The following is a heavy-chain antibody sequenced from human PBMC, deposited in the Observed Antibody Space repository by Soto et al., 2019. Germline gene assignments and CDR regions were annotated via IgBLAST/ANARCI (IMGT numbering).Heavy chain of an antibody. J-gene: IGHJ6*02. D-gene: IGHD3-3*01. V-gene: IGHV4-34*01. CDR2: INHSGRT. Sequence: PSETLSLTCAVYGGSFSGYYWSWIRQPPGKGLEWIGEINHSGRTNYNPSLKSRVTISVDTSKNQFSLKLSSVTAADTAVYYCARGVSAYYDFWSGYSPYYYYYGMDVWGQGTTVTVS. CDR1: GGSFSGYY. CDR3: ARGVSAYYDFWSGYSPYYYYYGMDV.